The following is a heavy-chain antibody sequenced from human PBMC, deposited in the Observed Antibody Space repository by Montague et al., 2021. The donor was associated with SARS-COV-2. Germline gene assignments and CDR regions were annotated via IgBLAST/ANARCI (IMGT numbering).Heavy chain of an antibody. CDR2: IYSGGSST. D-gene: IGHD3-3*01. CDR1: GFTFSSYA. J-gene: IGHJ3*02. Sequence: SLRLSCATSGFTFSSYAMSWVRQAPGKGLEWVSVIYSGGSSTYYADSVKGRFTIPRDNSKNTLYLQMNSLRAEDTAVYYCAEYRAIFYDFWRITHDAFDIWGQGTMGTVSS. V-gene: IGHV3-23*03. CDR3: AEYRAIFYDFWRITHDAFDI.